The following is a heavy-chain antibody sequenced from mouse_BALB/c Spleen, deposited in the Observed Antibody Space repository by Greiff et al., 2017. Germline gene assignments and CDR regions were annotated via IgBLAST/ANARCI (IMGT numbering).Heavy chain of an antibody. D-gene: IGHD2-4*01. CDR3: TRDRKIGDYDAPYDMDY. V-gene: IGHV5-6-4*01. CDR1: GFTFSSYT. J-gene: IGHJ4*01. Sequence: DVKLVESGGGLVKPGGSLKLSCAASGFTFSSYTMSWVRQTPEKRLEWVATISSGGSYTYYPDSVKGRFTISRDNAKNTLYLQMSSLKSEDTAMYYCTRDRKIGDYDAPYDMDYWGQGTSVTVSS. CDR2: ISSGGSYT.